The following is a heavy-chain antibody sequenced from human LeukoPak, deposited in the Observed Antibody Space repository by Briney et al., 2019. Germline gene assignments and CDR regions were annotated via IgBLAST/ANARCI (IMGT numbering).Heavy chain of an antibody. D-gene: IGHD5-12*01. J-gene: IGHJ6*03. CDR2: INTDGSST. CDR3: AKSGGAGYYYYYMDV. CDR1: GFTFSSYW. V-gene: IGHV3-74*01. Sequence: PGGSLRLSCAASGFTFSSYWMHWVRQAPGKGLVWVSRINTDGSSTSYADSVKGRFTISRDNSKNTLYLQMNSLRAEDTAVYYCAKSGGAGYYYYYMDVWGKGTTVTVSS.